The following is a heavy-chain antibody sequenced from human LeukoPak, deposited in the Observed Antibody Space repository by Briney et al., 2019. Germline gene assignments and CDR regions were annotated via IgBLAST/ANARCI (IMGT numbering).Heavy chain of an antibody. Sequence: PSETLSLPCTVSGVSISTYYWSWIRQPPGKGLEWIGYIYNSGSTNYNPSLKSRLTISVDTSKNQFSLKVSSVTAADTAVYYCARHEYTSSFWFDPWGQGTLVTVSS. V-gene: IGHV4-59*08. CDR3: ARHEYTSSFWFDP. CDR2: IYNSGST. CDR1: GVSISTYY. J-gene: IGHJ5*02. D-gene: IGHD6-6*01.